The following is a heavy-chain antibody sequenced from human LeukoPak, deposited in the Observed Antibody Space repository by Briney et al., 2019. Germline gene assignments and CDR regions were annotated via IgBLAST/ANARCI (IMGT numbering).Heavy chain of an antibody. D-gene: IGHD3-22*01. Sequence: ASVTVSCTVSGYTLTELSMHWVRQAPGKGLEWMGGFDPEDGETIYAQKFQGRVTKTEDTSTDTAYMELSSLRSEDTAVYYCCPYDSSGYYYRYWGQGTLVTVSS. CDR2: FDPEDGET. J-gene: IGHJ4*02. CDR1: GYTLTELS. V-gene: IGHV1-24*01. CDR3: CPYDSSGYYYRY.